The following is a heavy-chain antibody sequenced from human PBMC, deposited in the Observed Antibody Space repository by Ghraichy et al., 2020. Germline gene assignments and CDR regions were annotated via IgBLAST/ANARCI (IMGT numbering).Heavy chain of an antibody. J-gene: IGHJ4*02. CDR1: GFTFSSYG. CDR3: AKNLGAGIAARRGGADY. Sequence: GSLRLSCAASGFTFSSYGMHWVRQAPGKGLEWVAVISYDGSNKYYADSVKGRFTISRDNSKNTLYLQMNSLRAEDTAVYYCAKNLGAGIAARRGGADYWGQGTLVTVSS. CDR2: ISYDGSNK. V-gene: IGHV3-30*18. D-gene: IGHD6-6*01.